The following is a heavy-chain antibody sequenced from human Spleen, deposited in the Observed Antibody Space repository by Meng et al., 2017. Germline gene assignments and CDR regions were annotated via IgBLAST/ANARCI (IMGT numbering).Heavy chain of an antibody. D-gene: IGHD3-10*01. CDR2: INRSGST. V-gene: IGHV4-34*01. CDR3: ASNYGSGSYSFAY. CDR1: GGSFSGYY. Sequence: QVQLHPWGAGLLKPPETLSPTGAVHGGSFSGYYWSWIRQPPGKGLEWIGEINRSGSTTYNPSLKSRVTISVDTSKNQFSLKLSSVTAADTAVYYCASNYGSGSYSFAYWGQGTLVTVSS. J-gene: IGHJ4*02.